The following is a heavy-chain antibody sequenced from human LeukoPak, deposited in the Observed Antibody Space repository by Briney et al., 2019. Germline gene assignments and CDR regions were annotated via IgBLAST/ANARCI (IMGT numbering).Heavy chain of an antibody. J-gene: IGHJ4*02. CDR1: GGSFSGYY. D-gene: IGHD6-25*01. Sequence: SETLSLTCAVYGGSFSGYYWSWIRQPPGKGLEWIGEINHSGSTNYNPSLKSRVTISVDTSKNHFSLRLTSVTAADTAVYYCARRQVAAHFDYWGQGTLVTVSS. V-gene: IGHV4-34*01. CDR2: INHSGST. CDR3: ARRQVAAHFDY.